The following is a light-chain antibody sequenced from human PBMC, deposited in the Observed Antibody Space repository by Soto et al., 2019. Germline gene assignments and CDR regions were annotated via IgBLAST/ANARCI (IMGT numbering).Light chain of an antibody. CDR3: QSYETGLTGHVL. Sequence: QSALTQPPSVSGAPGQRVTISCSGNSPNIGAGFDVHWYQQLPGAAPKLLIYAPTNRPSGVPDRFSGSKSDTSASLAIPGLQIDDEADYYCQSYETGLTGHVLFGGGTKLTVL. CDR1: SPNIGAGFD. J-gene: IGLJ2*01. V-gene: IGLV1-40*01. CDR2: APT.